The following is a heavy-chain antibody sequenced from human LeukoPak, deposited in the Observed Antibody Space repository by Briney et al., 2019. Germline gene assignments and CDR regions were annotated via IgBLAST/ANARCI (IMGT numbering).Heavy chain of an antibody. Sequence: SETLSLTCSVSGASISGYYWSWIRQSPGKGLEWMGYIYYSGSTNYNPSLKSRATISVDTSKSQISLKLTSVTAADTALYYCARAMRPYGNDALDIWGQGTMVTVSS. CDR3: ARAMRPYGNDALDI. CDR1: GASISGYY. D-gene: IGHD3-10*01. V-gene: IGHV4-59*08. CDR2: IYYSGST. J-gene: IGHJ3*02.